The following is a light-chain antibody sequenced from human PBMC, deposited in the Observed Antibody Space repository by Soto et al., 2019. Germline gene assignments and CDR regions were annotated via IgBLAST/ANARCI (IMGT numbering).Light chain of an antibody. Sequence: QSALTQPASVSGSPGQSITISCTGTSSDVGGYNYVSWYQQHPGKAPKLMIYDVSYRPSGVSDRFPGSKSGNTASLTISGLQSEDEADYYCDSYTSGSSYVFGTGTKLTVL. CDR2: DVS. J-gene: IGLJ1*01. CDR3: DSYTSGSSYV. V-gene: IGLV2-14*01. CDR1: SSDVGGYNY.